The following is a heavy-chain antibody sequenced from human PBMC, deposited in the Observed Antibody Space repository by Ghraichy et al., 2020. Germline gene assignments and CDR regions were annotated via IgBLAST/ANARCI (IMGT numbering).Heavy chain of an antibody. CDR2: IYSGGST. Sequence: GGSLRLSCAASEFTVSNNYMSWVRQAPGKGLEWVSVIYSGGSTYYADSVKGRFTISRDNSKNTLYLQMNNLRAEDTAVYYCARGYSGSYYYFDYWGQGTLVTVSS. V-gene: IGHV3-53*01. J-gene: IGHJ4*02. D-gene: IGHD1-26*01. CDR3: ARGYSGSYYYFDY. CDR1: EFTVSNNY.